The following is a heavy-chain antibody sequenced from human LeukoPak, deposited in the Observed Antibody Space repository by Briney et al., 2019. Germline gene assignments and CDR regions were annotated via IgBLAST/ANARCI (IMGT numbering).Heavy chain of an antibody. CDR2: LYWNDDK. CDR1: GFSLSTSGVG. D-gene: IGHD6-6*01. J-gene: IGHJ3*02. V-gene: IGHV2-5*01. Sequence: SGPTVVKPTQTLTLPCTLSGFSLSTSGVGVGWIRQPPGKALEWLALLYWNDDKRYSPSLKSSLNITKDTSKNQVVLTMTHVDPVDTATYFCAPLNITARQAFDIWGQGTMVTVSS. CDR3: APLNITARQAFDI.